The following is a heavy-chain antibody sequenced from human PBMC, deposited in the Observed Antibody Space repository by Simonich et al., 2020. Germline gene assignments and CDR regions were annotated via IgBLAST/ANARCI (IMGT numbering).Heavy chain of an antibody. J-gene: IGHJ3*02. V-gene: IGHV1-2*02. CDR1: GYTFTGYY. CDR3: ARGLLSGSDYAFDI. D-gene: IGHD1-26*01. CDR2: VKPNMGGT. Sequence: QVQLVQSGAEVKKPGASVKVSCKASGYTFTGYYMHWVRQAPGQGLEWMGGVKPNMGGTNYAQKFQGRVTMTSDTSLSTAYMELSRLRSDDTAVYYCARGLLSGSDYAFDIWGQGTMVTVSS.